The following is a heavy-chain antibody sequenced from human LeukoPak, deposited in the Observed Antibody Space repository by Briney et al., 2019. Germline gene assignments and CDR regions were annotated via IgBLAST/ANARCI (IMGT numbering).Heavy chain of an antibody. Sequence: SVKVSCKASGYTFTGYYMHWVRQAPGQGLEWMGGIIPIFGTANYAQKFQGRVTITADESTSTAYMELSSLRSEDTAVYYCASVDTAMAYYYYGMDVWGQGTTVTVSS. J-gene: IGHJ6*02. D-gene: IGHD5-18*01. V-gene: IGHV1-69*13. CDR3: ASVDTAMAYYYYGMDV. CDR1: GYTFTGYY. CDR2: IIPIFGTA.